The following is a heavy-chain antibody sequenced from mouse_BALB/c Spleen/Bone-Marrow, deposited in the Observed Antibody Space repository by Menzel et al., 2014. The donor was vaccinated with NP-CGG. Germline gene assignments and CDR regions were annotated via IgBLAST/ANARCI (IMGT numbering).Heavy chain of an antibody. V-gene: IGHV2-6-1*01. CDR3: ARHRYYAMDY. CDR1: GFSLTNYG. Sequence: VKLVESGPGLVAPSQSLSITCTISGFSLTNYGVHWVRQPPGKGLEWLVVVWSDGSTTYNSAPKSRLSISKDNSKSQVFLKMNSLQTDDTAMYYCARHRYYAMDYWGQGTSVTVSS. J-gene: IGHJ4*01. CDR2: VWSDGST.